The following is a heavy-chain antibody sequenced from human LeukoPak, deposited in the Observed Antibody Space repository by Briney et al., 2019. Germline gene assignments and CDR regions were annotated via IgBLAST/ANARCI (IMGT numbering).Heavy chain of an antibody. V-gene: IGHV1-8*03. Sequence: ASVKVSCKASGGTFSSYSISWVRQAPGQGLEWMGWMNPNSGNTGYAQKFQGRVTITRNTSISTAYMELSSLRSEDTAVYYCARSSVAGNDYWGQGPLVTVSS. D-gene: IGHD6-19*01. J-gene: IGHJ4*02. CDR2: MNPNSGNT. CDR3: ARSSVAGNDY. CDR1: GGTFSSYS.